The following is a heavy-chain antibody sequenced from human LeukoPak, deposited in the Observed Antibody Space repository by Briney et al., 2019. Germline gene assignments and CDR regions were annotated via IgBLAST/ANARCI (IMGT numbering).Heavy chain of an antibody. V-gene: IGHV5-51*01. D-gene: IGHD3-10*01. CDR2: IYPGDSDT. Sequence: GESLKISCKGSGYSFTSYWIGWVRQMPGKGLEWMGIIYPGDSDTRYSPSFQGQVTISADKSISTAYLQWSSLKASDTAMYYCARTPLWFGELAYSSEYFQHWGQGTLVTVSS. CDR3: ARTPLWFGELAYSSEYFQH. CDR1: GYSFTSYW. J-gene: IGHJ1*01.